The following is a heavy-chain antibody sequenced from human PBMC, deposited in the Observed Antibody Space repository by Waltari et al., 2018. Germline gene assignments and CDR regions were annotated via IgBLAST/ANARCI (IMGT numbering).Heavy chain of an antibody. CDR2: IIPILGKA. CDR1: GGTFSSYA. D-gene: IGHD4-17*01. J-gene: IGHJ6*03. Sequence: QVQLVQSGAEVKKPGSSVKVSCKASGGTFSSYAISWVRQAPGQGLEWMGGIIPILGKANYEQSSRGRVTITRTKPTATAYRGLGGRRSRDTAVNYWAGVSGGDYGDNTSYYYYMDVGAKGPTVTVSS. V-gene: IGHV1-69*10. CDR3: AGVSGGDYGDNTSYYYYMDV.